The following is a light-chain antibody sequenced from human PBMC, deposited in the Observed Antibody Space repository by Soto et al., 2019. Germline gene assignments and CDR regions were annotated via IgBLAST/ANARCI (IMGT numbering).Light chain of an antibody. CDR3: QQRSNWPFT. J-gene: IGKJ5*01. CDR2: GAS. V-gene: IGKV1-39*01. Sequence: DIQMTQSPSSLSASVGYRVSITCRARQTIHRYLNWYQQKPGKAPKVLISGASSLQTGVPSRFSGSGSGTEFTLNISSLEPEDFAVYYCQQRSNWPFTFGQGTRREIK. CDR1: QTIHRY.